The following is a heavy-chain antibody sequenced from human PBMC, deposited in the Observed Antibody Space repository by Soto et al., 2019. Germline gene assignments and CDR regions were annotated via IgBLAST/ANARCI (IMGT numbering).Heavy chain of an antibody. V-gene: IGHV4-4*07. D-gene: IGHD2-2*01. CDR3: ARDRVVARGRPGTDV. J-gene: IGHJ6*02. Sequence: QVQLQESGPGLVKPSETLSLTCTVSGASVTSYYWSWIRQPAGKGLEWIGRFNINGSTTHNPSLRSRVTMSVDTSKNQFYLKLTSVTAADSAVYYCARDRVVARGRPGTDVWGHGTRVTVSS. CDR1: GASVTSYY. CDR2: FNINGST.